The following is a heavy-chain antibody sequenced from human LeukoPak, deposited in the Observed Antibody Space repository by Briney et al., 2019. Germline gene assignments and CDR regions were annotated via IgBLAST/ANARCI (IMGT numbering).Heavy chain of an antibody. CDR3: ARDGYYYDSSGYGLDY. CDR1: GGSISSYY. Sequence: KASETLSLTCTVSGGSISSYYWSWIRQPAGKGLEWIGRIYTSGSTNYNPSLKSRVTMSVDTSKNQFSLKLSSVTAADTAVYYCARDGYYYDSSGYGLDYWGQGTLVTVSS. CDR2: IYTSGST. D-gene: IGHD3-22*01. V-gene: IGHV4-4*07. J-gene: IGHJ4*02.